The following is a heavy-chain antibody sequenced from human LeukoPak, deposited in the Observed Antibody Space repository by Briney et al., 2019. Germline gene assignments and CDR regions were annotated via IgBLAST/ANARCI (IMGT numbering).Heavy chain of an antibody. V-gene: IGHV3-66*02. J-gene: IGHJ4*02. CDR3: ARDSHKLHSSAYFYFFDY. D-gene: IGHD3-22*01. Sequence: GGSLRLSCAASGFTVSSDYMGWVRQAPGKGLEYVSIIYGGGDTFYAVSVKGRFTISRDNSKNTLYLQMNSLRAEDTAVYYCARDSHKLHSSAYFYFFDYWGQGTLVSVSS. CDR2: IYGGGDT. CDR1: GFTVSSDY.